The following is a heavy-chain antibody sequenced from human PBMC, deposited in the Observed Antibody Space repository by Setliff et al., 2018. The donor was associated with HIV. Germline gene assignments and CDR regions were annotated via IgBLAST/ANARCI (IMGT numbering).Heavy chain of an antibody. V-gene: IGHV4-39*01. CDR2: VYFTGST. Sequence: PSETLSLTCAVSGDSIGTYSWHWLRQPPGKGLEWIGSVYFTGSTYYNPSLKSRVTISVDTSKNQSSLKLNSVTAADTAVYYCARLTRITTAGHWGQGTLVTVSS. CDR1: GDSIGTYS. D-gene: IGHD6-13*01. CDR3: ARLTRITTAGH. J-gene: IGHJ4*02.